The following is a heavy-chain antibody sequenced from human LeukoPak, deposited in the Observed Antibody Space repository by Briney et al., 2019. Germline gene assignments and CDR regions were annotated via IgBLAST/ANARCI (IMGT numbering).Heavy chain of an antibody. V-gene: IGHV3-30*04. CDR2: ISYDGSNK. Sequence: GGSLTLSCAASGSTFSNYALHWVRQSPGKGLEWVAVISYDGSNKFYADSVRGRFSISRDSSKNTLYLQMNSLRSEDTAVYYCAREVRGNLDYWGQGTLVTVSS. J-gene: IGHJ4*02. CDR1: GSTFSNYA. D-gene: IGHD2-15*01. CDR3: AREVRGNLDY.